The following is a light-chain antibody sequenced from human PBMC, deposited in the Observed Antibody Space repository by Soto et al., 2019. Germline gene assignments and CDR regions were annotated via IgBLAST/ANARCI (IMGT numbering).Light chain of an antibody. CDR3: SSYTSSSDTLVV. Sequence: QSALTQPASVSGSPGQSITISCTGTSSDVGGFNYVSWYQQYSGKAPKLMIYDVSNRPSGVSNRFSGSKSGNTASLTISGLQAEDEADYYCSSYTSSSDTLVVFGGGTKLTVL. CDR1: SSDVGGFNY. J-gene: IGLJ2*01. V-gene: IGLV2-14*01. CDR2: DVS.